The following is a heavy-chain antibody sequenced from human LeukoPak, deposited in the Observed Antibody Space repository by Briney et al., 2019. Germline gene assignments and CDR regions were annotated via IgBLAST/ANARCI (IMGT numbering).Heavy chain of an antibody. J-gene: IGHJ4*02. Sequence: GGSLRLSCAASGFTFSSYAMSWVRQAPGKGLEWVSAISGSGGSTYYADSVRGRFTISRDNLKNSMYLQMYSLRAEDSAVYYCARNFGSGFGPWDSWGQGTLVIVSS. D-gene: IGHD5-12*01. CDR1: GFTFSSYA. CDR3: ARNFGSGFGPWDS. CDR2: ISGSGGST. V-gene: IGHV3-23*01.